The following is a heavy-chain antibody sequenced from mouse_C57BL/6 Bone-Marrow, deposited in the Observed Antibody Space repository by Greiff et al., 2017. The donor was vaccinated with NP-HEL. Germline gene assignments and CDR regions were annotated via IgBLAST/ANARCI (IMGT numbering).Heavy chain of an antibody. V-gene: IGHV1-69*01. Sequence: QVQLQQPGAELVMPGASVKLSCKASGYTFTSYWMHWVKQRPGQGLEWIGEIDPSDSYTNYNQKFKGKSTLTVDKSSSTAYMQLSSLTSEDSAVYYCARHYSNWYAMDYWGQGTSVTVSS. D-gene: IGHD2-5*01. J-gene: IGHJ4*01. CDR3: ARHYSNWYAMDY. CDR2: IDPSDSYT. CDR1: GYTFTSYW.